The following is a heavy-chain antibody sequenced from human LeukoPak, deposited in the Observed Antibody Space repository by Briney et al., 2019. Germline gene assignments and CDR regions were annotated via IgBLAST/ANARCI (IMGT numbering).Heavy chain of an antibody. CDR2: IYYSGST. J-gene: IGHJ3*02. Sequence: SETLSLTCAVSGGSISSGGYYWSWIRQHPGKGLEWIGYIYYSGSTYYNPSLKSRVTISVDTSKNQFSLKLSSVTAADTAVYYCARDNPVVTQAFDIWGQGTMVTVSS. V-gene: IGHV4-31*11. CDR3: ARDNPVVTQAFDI. D-gene: IGHD4-23*01. CDR1: GGSISSGGYY.